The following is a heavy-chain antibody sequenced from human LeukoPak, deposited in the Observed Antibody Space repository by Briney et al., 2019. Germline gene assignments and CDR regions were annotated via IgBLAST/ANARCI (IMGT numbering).Heavy chain of an antibody. CDR1: GFTFNTYS. CDR3: ASNGWSADY. D-gene: IGHD6-19*01. CDR2: IDSSSGYM. Sequence: PGGSLRLSCAASGFTFNTYSMNWARQAPGKGLEWVSSIDSSSGYMFYADSVKGRFTISRDNAKNSLYLQMNSLRAEDTAVYYCASNGWSADYWGQGTLVTVSS. J-gene: IGHJ4*02. V-gene: IGHV3-21*01.